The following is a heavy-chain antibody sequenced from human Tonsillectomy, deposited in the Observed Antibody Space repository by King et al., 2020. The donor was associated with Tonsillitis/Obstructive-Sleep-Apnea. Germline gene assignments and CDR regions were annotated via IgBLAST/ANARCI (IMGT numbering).Heavy chain of an antibody. J-gene: IGHJ5*02. CDR3: STSTKFTNWFDP. V-gene: IGHV1-18*01. D-gene: IGHD2-2*01. CDR1: GYTFTSYG. Sequence: QLVQSGAEVKKPGASVKVSCKASGYTFTSYGISWVRQAPGQGLEWMGWISAYNGNTNYAQNLQGRVTMTTDTSTSTPYMELRSLSSDDTSVYYCSTSTKFTNWFDPWGQGTLVTVSS. CDR2: ISAYNGNT.